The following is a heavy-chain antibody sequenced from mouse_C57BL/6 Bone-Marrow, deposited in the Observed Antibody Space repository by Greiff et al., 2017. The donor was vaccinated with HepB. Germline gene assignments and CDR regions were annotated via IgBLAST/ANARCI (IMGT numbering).Heavy chain of an antibody. CDR2: INPSNGGT. Sequence: QVQLQQPGTELVKPGASVKLSCKASGYTFTSYWMHWVKQRPGQGLEWIGNINPSNGGTNYNEKFKSKATLTVDKSSSTAYMQLSSLTSEDSAVYYCARTGTTVVAPYWYFDFWGTGTTVTVSS. CDR3: ARTGTTVVAPYWYFDF. J-gene: IGHJ1*03. D-gene: IGHD1-1*01. V-gene: IGHV1-53*01. CDR1: GYTFTSYW.